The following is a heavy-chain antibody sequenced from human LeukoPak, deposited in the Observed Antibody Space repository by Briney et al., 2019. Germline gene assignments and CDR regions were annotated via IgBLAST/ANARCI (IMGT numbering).Heavy chain of an antibody. J-gene: IGHJ3*02. V-gene: IGHV1-2*02. CDR3: ARDLTPPDAFDI. CDR1: GYTFTSYD. CDR2: INPNSGGT. Sequence: ASVKVSCKASGYTFTSYDINWVRQAPGQGLEWMGWINPNSGGTNYAQKFQGRVTMTRDTSISTAYMELSRLRSDDTAVYYCARDLTPPDAFDIWGQGTMVTVSS.